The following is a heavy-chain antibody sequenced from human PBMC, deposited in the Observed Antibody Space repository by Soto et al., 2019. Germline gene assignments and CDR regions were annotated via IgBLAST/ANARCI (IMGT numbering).Heavy chain of an antibody. CDR3: ARDPYGDYPSPAYFDY. CDR2: INAGNGNT. CDR1: GYTFTSYA. J-gene: IGHJ4*02. Sequence: GASVKVSCKASGYTFTSYAMHWVRQAPGQRLEWMGWINAGNGNTKYSQKFQGRVTITRDTSASTAYMELSSLRSEDTAVYYCARDPYGDYPSPAYFDYWGQGTLVTVSS. D-gene: IGHD4-17*01. V-gene: IGHV1-3*01.